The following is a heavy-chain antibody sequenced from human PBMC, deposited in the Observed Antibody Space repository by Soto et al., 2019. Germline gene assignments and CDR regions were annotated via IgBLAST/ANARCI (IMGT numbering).Heavy chain of an antibody. CDR1: GYTLTELS. Sequence: ASVKVSCKVSGYTLTELSMHWVRQAPGKGLEWMGGFDPEDGETIYAQKFQGRVTMTEDTSTDTAYMELSSLRSEDTAVYYCANGITIFGVVTSGDWFDPWGQGTLVTVSS. CDR3: ANGITIFGVVTSGDWFDP. D-gene: IGHD3-3*01. CDR2: FDPEDGET. V-gene: IGHV1-24*01. J-gene: IGHJ5*02.